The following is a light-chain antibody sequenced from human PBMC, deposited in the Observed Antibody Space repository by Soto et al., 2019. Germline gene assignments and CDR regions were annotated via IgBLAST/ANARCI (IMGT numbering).Light chain of an antibody. J-gene: IGKJ5*01. Sequence: EIVLTQSPDTLSLSPGEGATLSCRASQSVSSTYLAWYQQKPGQAPRLLIYGASSRATGIPDRFSGSGSGTDFTLTISRLEPEDFAGYYCLQYGSSPITFGQGTRLEIE. CDR2: GAS. V-gene: IGKV3-20*01. CDR1: QSVSSTY. CDR3: LQYGSSPIT.